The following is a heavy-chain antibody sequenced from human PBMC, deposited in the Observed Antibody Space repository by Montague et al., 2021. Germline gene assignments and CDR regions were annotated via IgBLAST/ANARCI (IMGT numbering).Heavy chain of an antibody. CDR3: ARQGFYESGGFVI. CDR1: GDSINGWY. V-gene: IGHV4-59*01. J-gene: IGHJ4*02. D-gene: IGHD3-22*01. Sequence: SETLSPTCSVSGDSINGWYWSWIRQPPGKGLEWIGSVFYSGATNYNPSLKSRVTMSADTSKNQVSLKVNSVTAADTAVYYCARQGFYESGGFVIWGLGTLVTVSS. CDR2: VFYSGAT.